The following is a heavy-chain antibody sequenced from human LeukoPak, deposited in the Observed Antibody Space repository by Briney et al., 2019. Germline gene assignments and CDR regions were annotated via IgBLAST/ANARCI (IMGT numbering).Heavy chain of an antibody. J-gene: IGHJ6*03. Sequence: SETLSLTCTVSGGSISSYYWSWIRQPAGKGLEWIGRIYTSGSTNYNPSLKSRVTMSVDTPKNQFSLKLSSVTAADTAVYYCAREKYYYGSGSYYGIYYYYMDVWGKGTTVTISS. D-gene: IGHD3-10*01. CDR3: AREKYYYGSGSYYGIYYYYMDV. V-gene: IGHV4-4*07. CDR2: IYTSGST. CDR1: GGSISSYY.